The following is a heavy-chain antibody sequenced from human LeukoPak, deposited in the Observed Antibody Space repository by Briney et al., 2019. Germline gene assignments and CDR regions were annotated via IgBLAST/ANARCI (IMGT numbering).Heavy chain of an antibody. CDR2: ISGSGGGT. Sequence: GALRLSCASSGFTFSSYAMSWVRQAPGKGLEWVSAISGSGGGTYYADSVKGRFTISRDNSKNTLYLQMNSVRAEDTAVYYCAKDLLGPAGTNYWGQGTLVTVSS. CDR3: AKDLLGPAGTNY. J-gene: IGHJ4*02. D-gene: IGHD6-13*01. V-gene: IGHV3-23*01. CDR1: GFTFSSYA.